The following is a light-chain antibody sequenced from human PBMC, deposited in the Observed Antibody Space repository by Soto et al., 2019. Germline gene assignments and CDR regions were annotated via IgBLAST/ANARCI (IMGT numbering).Light chain of an antibody. Sequence: QLTRSPAFRSASVGDRVTVTCRGSQGISSYLAWYQQKPGKAPKLLIYAASTLQSGVPSRFSGSGSGTEFTLTISSLQPEDFATYYCQQLNSYPRTFGQGTKVDIK. CDR3: QQLNSYPRT. J-gene: IGKJ1*01. CDR1: QGISSY. CDR2: AAS. V-gene: IGKV1-9*01.